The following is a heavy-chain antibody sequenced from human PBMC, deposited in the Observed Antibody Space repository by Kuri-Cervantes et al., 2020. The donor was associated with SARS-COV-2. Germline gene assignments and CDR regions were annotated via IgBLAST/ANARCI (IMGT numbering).Heavy chain of an antibody. D-gene: IGHD3-22*01. Sequence: GESLKISCAASGFTFSSYSMNWVRQAPGKGLEWVSYISSSSSYIYYADSVKGRFTISRDNAKNSLYLQMNSLRAEDTAVYYCARDAPSYYDSSGLTDYWGQGTLVTVSS. CDR1: GFTFSSYS. CDR3: ARDAPSYYDSSGLTDY. CDR2: ISSSSSYI. J-gene: IGHJ4*02. V-gene: IGHV3-21*05.